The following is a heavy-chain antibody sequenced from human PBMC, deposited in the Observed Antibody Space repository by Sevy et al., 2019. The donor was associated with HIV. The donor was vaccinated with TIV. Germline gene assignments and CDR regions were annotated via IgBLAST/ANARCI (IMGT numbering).Heavy chain of an antibody. CDR1: GFKFSSYA. Sequence: GGSLRLSCTASGFKFSSYAMTWVRQPPGKGLEWVSTISSSGVVTFDADSVRGPFTVSRDNAKNTLYLQMNSLTVEDTALYYCARERGPFDAFDIWGQGTMVTVSS. V-gene: IGHV3-23*01. J-gene: IGHJ3*02. D-gene: IGHD3-10*01. CDR2: ISSSGVVT. CDR3: ARERGPFDAFDI.